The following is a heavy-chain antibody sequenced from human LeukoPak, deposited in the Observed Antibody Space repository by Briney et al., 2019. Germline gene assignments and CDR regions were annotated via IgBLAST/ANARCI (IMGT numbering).Heavy chain of an antibody. Sequence: SETLSLTCAVYGGSFSGYYWSWIRQPPGKGLEWIGEINHSGSTNYNPSLKSRVTISVDTSKNQFSLKLSSVTAADTAVYYCARPIFDYGSGSLDAFDIWGQGTMVTVSS. D-gene: IGHD3-10*01. CDR1: GGSFSGYY. V-gene: IGHV4-34*01. CDR2: INHSGST. CDR3: ARPIFDYGSGSLDAFDI. J-gene: IGHJ3*02.